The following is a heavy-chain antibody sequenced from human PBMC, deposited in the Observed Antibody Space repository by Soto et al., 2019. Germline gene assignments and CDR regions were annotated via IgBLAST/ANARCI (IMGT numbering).Heavy chain of an antibody. D-gene: IGHD3-22*01. CDR1: GGSISSSSYY. V-gene: IGHV4-39*01. CDR2: IYYSGST. J-gene: IGHJ4*02. CDR3: ARRYRYYYDSSGYSYFDY. Sequence: PSETLSLTCTVSGGSISSSSYYWGWIRQPPGKGLEWIGSIYYSGSTYYNPSLKSRVTTSVDTSKNQFSLKLSSVTAADTAVYYCARRYRYYYDSSGYSYFDYWGQGTLVTVSS.